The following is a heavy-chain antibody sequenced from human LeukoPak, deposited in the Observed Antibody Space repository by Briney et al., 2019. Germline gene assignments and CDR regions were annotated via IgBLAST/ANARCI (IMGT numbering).Heavy chain of an antibody. CDR3: ARQIVSYYYDSSGYYIDY. V-gene: IGHV4-39*01. D-gene: IGHD3-22*01. J-gene: IGHJ4*02. CDR1: GGSISSYY. CDR2: IYYSGST. Sequence: SETLSLTCTVSGGSISSYYWGWIRQPPGKGLEWIGSIYYSGSTYYNPSLKSRVTISVDTSKNQFSLKLSSVTAADTAVYYCARQIVSYYYDSSGYYIDYWGQGTLVTVSS.